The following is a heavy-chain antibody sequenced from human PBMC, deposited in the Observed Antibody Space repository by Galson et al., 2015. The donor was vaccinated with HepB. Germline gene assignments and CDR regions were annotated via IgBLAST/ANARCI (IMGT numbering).Heavy chain of an antibody. CDR1: GFTFGTYS. CDR2: ISSGSVV. CDR3: ARDVNWGDFDS. Sequence: SLRLSCAASGFTFGTYSMNWVRQAPGKGLEWVSYISSGSVVYQADSVKGRFTVSRDNVENLLYLQMNSLRAEDTAVYYCARDVNWGDFDSWGQGALVTVSS. D-gene: IGHD7-27*01. V-gene: IGHV3-48*01. J-gene: IGHJ4*02.